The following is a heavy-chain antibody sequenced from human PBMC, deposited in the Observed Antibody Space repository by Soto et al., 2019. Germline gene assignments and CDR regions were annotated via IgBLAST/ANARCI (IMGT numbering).Heavy chain of an antibody. CDR2: ISYDGSNK. V-gene: IGHV3-30*18. CDR3: AKGAGAFDT. CDR1: GFAFSNYA. D-gene: IGHD6-25*01. J-gene: IGHJ3*02. Sequence: GGSLRLSCAASGFAFSNYAMHWVRQAPGKGLEWVAVISYDGSNKYYADSVKGRFTISRDNSKNTLYLQMNSLRAEDTAVYYCAKGAGAFDTWGQGTMVTVSS.